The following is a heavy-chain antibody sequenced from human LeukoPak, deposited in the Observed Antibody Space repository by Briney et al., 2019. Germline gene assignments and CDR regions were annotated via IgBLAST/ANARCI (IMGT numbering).Heavy chain of an antibody. Sequence: PGRSLRLSSAASGFTFSSYGMHWVRQAPGKGLEWVAVIWYDGSNKYYADSVKGRFTISRDNSKNTLYLQMNSLRAEDTAVYYCAKEGYCSGGSCYPWFDPWGQGTLVTVSS. V-gene: IGHV3-33*06. CDR2: IWYDGSNK. CDR3: AKEGYCSGGSCYPWFDP. CDR1: GFTFSSYG. J-gene: IGHJ5*02. D-gene: IGHD2-15*01.